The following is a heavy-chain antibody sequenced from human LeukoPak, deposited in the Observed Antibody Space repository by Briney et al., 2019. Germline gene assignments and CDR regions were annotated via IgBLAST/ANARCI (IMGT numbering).Heavy chain of an antibody. D-gene: IGHD1-1*01. J-gene: IGHJ3*02. Sequence: SETLSLTCTVSGGSISSGSYYWSWIRQPAGKGLEWIGRIQTSGKTNYNPSLKSRVTMSVDTSKNQFSLKLSSVTAADTAVYYCVRDVGTSDAFDIGGQGTMVIVSS. CDR3: VRDVGTSDAFDI. CDR1: GGSISSGSYY. CDR2: IQTSGKT. V-gene: IGHV4-61*02.